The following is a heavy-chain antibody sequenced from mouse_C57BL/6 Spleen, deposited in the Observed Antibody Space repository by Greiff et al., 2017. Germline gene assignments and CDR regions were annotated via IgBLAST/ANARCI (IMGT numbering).Heavy chain of an antibody. J-gene: IGHJ1*03. Sequence: EVQLQQSGPGMVKPSQSLSLTCTVTGYSITSGYDWHWIRHFPGNKLEWMGYISYSGSTNYNPSLKSRISITHDTSKNHFFLKLYSVTTEDTATYYCARGGGTGYFDVWGTGTTVTVSS. D-gene: IGHD3-3*01. CDR2: ISYSGST. V-gene: IGHV3-1*01. CDR1: GYSITSGYD. CDR3: ARGGGTGYFDV.